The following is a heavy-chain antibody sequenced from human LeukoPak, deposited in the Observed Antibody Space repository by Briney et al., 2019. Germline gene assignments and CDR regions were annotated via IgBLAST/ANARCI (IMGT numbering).Heavy chain of an antibody. CDR3: VREGPRGLALDI. J-gene: IGHJ3*02. V-gene: IGHV3-23*01. CDR2: ISGSGGST. D-gene: IGHD3/OR15-3a*01. Sequence: GGSLRLSCAASGFTFSSHDMSWVRQAPGKGLEWVSGISGSGGSTFYAASVKGRFTISRDNSKNTLYLQMNGLRVEDTAVYYCVREGPRGLALDIWGQGTMVTVSS. CDR1: GFTFSSHD.